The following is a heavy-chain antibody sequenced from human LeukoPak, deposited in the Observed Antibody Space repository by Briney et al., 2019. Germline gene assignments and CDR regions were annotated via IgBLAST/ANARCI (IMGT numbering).Heavy chain of an antibody. V-gene: IGHV3-7*01. CDR2: IKQDRSEK. Sequence: GGSLRLSCAASGFTFSNYWMSWVRQAPGKGLEWVANIKQDRSEKYYVDSVKGRFTISRDNAKNSLYLQMNSLRAEDTAVYYCARRSAAYSYDSSGYSPVYYFDYWGQGTLVTVSS. J-gene: IGHJ4*02. CDR3: ARRSAAYSYDSSGYSPVYYFDY. CDR1: GFTFSNYW. D-gene: IGHD3-22*01.